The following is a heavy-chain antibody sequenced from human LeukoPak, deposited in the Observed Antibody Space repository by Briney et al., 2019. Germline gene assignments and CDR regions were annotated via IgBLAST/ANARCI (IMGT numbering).Heavy chain of an antibody. D-gene: IGHD1-1*01. CDR2: LYAGGST. CDR3: VRGNGNVGGRLDP. V-gene: IGHV3-66*01. J-gene: IGHJ5*02. Sequence: GGSLRLSCTASGFTMSGIHMNWVRRAPGKGLDWVSGLYAGGSTYYAGSVTGRFTISRDDSKNTLYLQMTGLRVDDTAIYYCVRGNGNVGGRLDPWGQGAWVIVSS. CDR1: GFTMSGIH.